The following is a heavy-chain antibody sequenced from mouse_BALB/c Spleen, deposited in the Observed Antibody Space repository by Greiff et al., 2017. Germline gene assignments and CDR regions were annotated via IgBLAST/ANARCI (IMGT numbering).Heavy chain of an antibody. CDR1: GFTFSSYA. CDR2: ISSGGSYT. V-gene: IGHV5-9-3*01. Sequence: DVKLVESGGGLVKPGGSLKLSCAASGFTFSSYAMSWVRQTPEKRLEWVATISSGGSYTYYPDSVKGRFTISRDNAKNTLYLQMSSLRSEDTAMYYCASWEDYGNPYYFDYWGQGTTLTVSS. J-gene: IGHJ2*01. CDR3: ASWEDYGNPYYFDY. D-gene: IGHD2-1*01.